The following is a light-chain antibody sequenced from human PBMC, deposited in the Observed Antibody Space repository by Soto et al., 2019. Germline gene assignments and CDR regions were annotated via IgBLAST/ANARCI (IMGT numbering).Light chain of an antibody. J-gene: IGLJ1*01. Sequence: QSVLTQPTSVSGAPGQRVTISCTGSRSNIGAGYDVHWYQQLPGTAPKLLIYGNSNRPSGVPDRFSGSKSGTSASLAITGLQAEDEADYYCQSYDSSLSGYVFGTGTKVTVL. CDR2: GNS. CDR1: RSNIGAGYD. CDR3: QSYDSSLSGYV. V-gene: IGLV1-40*01.